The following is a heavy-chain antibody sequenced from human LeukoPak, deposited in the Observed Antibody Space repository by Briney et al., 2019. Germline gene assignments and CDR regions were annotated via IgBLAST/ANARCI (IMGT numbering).Heavy chain of an antibody. CDR3: SRDMSPAMDV. D-gene: IGHD3-10*02. J-gene: IGHJ6*04. CDR1: GFTFSTYA. V-gene: IGHV3-30*04. Sequence: GGSLRLSCAASGFTFSTYAMHWVRQAPGTGLEWVAVISYDGSNKYYADSVKGRFTISRDISKNTLYLQMNSLRAEDTAMYYCSRDMSPAMDVWGKGTTVTVSS. CDR2: ISYDGSNK.